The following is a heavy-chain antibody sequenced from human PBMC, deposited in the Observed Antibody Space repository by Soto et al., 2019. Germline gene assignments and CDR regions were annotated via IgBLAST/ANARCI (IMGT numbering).Heavy chain of an antibody. V-gene: IGHV1-58*01. D-gene: IGHD2-21*02. Sequence: QMQLVQSGPEVKKPGTSVKVSCKASGFTFAISALQWGRQARGQRLEWIGWIVVGSGYTNYAQKFQDGVTITRDMSTSAAYMELSSLRSEDTAVYYCAAVPSRDSNFDYWGQGNLVSVPS. CDR3: AAVPSRDSNFDY. J-gene: IGHJ4*02. CDR1: GFTFAISA. CDR2: IVVGSGYT.